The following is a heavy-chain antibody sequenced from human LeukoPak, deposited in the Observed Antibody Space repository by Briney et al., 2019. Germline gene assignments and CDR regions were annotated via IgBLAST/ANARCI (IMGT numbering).Heavy chain of an antibody. D-gene: IGHD3-3*01. CDR1: GFTVSSNY. V-gene: IGHV3-66*01. CDR2: IYSGGIT. J-gene: IGHJ3*02. CDR3: ARNMDDFWSGSNDAFDI. Sequence: GGSLRLSCAASGFTVSSNYMSWVRQAPGKGLEWVSFIYSGGITYYADSVKGRFTLSRDNSENTLYLQMNSLRAEDTAVYYCARNMDDFWSGSNDAFDIWGQGTMVTVSS.